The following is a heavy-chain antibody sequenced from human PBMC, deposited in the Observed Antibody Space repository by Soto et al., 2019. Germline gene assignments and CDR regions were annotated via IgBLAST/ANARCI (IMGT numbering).Heavy chain of an antibody. Sequence: QVQLVQSGAEVKKPGSSVKVSCKASGGTFSSYAISWVRQAPGQGLEWMGGIIPIFGTANYAQKFQGRVTITADKSTSTGYMELSSLRSEDTAVYYCARGPMVREITYSPHWFGPWGQGTLVTVSS. CDR1: GGTFSSYA. J-gene: IGHJ5*02. V-gene: IGHV1-69*06. D-gene: IGHD3-10*01. CDR3: ARGPMVREITYSPHWFGP. CDR2: IIPIFGTA.